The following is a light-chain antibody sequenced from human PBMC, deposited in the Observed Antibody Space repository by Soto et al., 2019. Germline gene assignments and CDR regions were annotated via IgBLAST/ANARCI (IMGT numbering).Light chain of an antibody. CDR2: VNN. V-gene: IGLV1-40*01. Sequence: QPVLTQPLSVSGTPGQRVTISCTGSSSNIGAGYDVHWYQQLPGTAPKLLIFVNNNRPSGVPDRFSGSKSGTSASLAITGLQAEDEADYYCQSYDSSLSGVVFGGGTKLTVL. CDR1: SSNIGAGYD. J-gene: IGLJ3*02. CDR3: QSYDSSLSGVV.